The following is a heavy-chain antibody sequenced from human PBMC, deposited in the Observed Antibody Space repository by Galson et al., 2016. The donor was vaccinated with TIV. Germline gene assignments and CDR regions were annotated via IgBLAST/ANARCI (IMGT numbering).Heavy chain of an antibody. V-gene: IGHV1-69*13. J-gene: IGHJ2*01. CDR2: IIPIFRSP. CDR3: ARPSDSSWYFDL. Sequence: SVKVSCKASGGSFSNYAINWVRQAPGQGLEWMGGIIPIFRSPNYAQRFQGRVTITADESTSTAFVDLSSLRSDDTAVYYCARPSDSSWYFDLWGRGTPVIVSS. D-gene: IGHD6-13*01. CDR1: GGSFSNYA.